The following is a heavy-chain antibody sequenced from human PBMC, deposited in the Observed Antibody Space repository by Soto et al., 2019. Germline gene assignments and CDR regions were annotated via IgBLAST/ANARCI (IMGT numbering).Heavy chain of an antibody. CDR3: AKDSRIVGATWDY. J-gene: IGHJ4*02. V-gene: IGHV3-23*01. CDR1: GFTFSSYA. D-gene: IGHD1-26*01. CDR2: ISGSGGST. Sequence: EVQLLESGGGLVQPGGSLRLSCAASGFTFSSYAMSWVRQAPGKGLEWVSAISGSGGSTYYADSVKGRFTISRDNSKNTLYLQMNSRRAEDRAVYYCAKDSRIVGATWDYWGQGTLVTVSS.